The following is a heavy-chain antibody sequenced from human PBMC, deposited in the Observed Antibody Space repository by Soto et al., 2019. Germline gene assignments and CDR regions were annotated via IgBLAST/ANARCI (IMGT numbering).Heavy chain of an antibody. CDR3: VREGGVLRFLERLPAYAMDV. V-gene: IGHV3-74*01. Sequence: GSMRLSFGGSGFTFNNLSMHWFRQAPGNGLVWVARINTDGSVTSHADSVKGRFTISRDNAKNTLYLQMKSLRGEEKAVYYCVREGGVLRFLERLPAYAMDVWGQGTTVTV. CDR2: INTDGSVT. D-gene: IGHD3-3*01. CDR1: GFTFNNLS. J-gene: IGHJ6*02.